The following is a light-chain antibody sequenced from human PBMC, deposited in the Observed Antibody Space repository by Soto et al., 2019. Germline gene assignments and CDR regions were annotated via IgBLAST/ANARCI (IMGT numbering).Light chain of an antibody. J-gene: IGKJ4*01. Sequence: DIQLIQSPATLSASVGDRITITCRASENIFKFLAWYQQRSGSAPNLLIYAASDLESGVPSRFSGSGSGTEFTLTLDNLQPEDFSTYYCHHYNIQSITFGGGTKVDVK. CDR2: AAS. CDR1: ENIFKF. CDR3: HHYNIQSIT. V-gene: IGKV1-5*01.